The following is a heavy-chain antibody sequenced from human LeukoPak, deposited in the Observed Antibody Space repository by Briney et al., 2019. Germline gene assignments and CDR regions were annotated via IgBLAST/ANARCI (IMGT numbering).Heavy chain of an antibody. CDR1: GFTFSSYA. D-gene: IGHD3-10*01. CDR2: ISGSGGST. Sequence: SGGSLRLSCAASGFTFSSYAMSWVRQAPGKGLVWVSAISGSGGSTYYADPVKRLFTISRDNSKNTLYLQMNSLRAEGTAVYYCAKGDGSGSYRWGQGTLVTVSS. J-gene: IGHJ4*02. CDR3: AKGDGSGSYR. V-gene: IGHV3-23*01.